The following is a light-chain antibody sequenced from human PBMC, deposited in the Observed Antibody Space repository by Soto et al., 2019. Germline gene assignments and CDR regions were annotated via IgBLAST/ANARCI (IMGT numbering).Light chain of an antibody. CDR3: QQTSKTSRT. J-gene: IGKJ1*01. Sequence: DIQMTQSPSSLSASVGDRVIITCRASQSITSYLNWYQQKPGKAPKLLIYAASSLESGVPSRFSGSESGTDFTLTIGSLQPEDFATYYCQQTSKTSRTFGQGTKVEIK. CDR2: AAS. CDR1: QSITSY. V-gene: IGKV1-39*01.